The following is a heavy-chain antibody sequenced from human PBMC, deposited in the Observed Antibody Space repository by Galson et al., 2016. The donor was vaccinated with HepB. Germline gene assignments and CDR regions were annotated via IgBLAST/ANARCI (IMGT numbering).Heavy chain of an antibody. Sequence: SCTVSGGSIRSGDYYWSWIRQPPGKGLEWIGYIHDSGNTYYKPSLKSRVTISVDTSKNQFSLILSSMTAADTAVYYCARDGENNDAFDIRGQGTMVTVSS. D-gene: IGHD1/OR15-1a*01. CDR1: GGSIRSGDYY. CDR2: IHDSGNT. J-gene: IGHJ3*02. CDR3: ARDGENNDAFDI. V-gene: IGHV4-30-4*01.